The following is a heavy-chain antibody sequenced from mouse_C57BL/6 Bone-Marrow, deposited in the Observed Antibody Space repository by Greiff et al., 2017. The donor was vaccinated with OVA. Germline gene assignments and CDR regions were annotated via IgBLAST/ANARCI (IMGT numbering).Heavy chain of an antibody. CDR1: EYEFPSHD. V-gene: IGHV5-2*01. D-gene: IGHD1-1*01. J-gene: IGHJ2*01. Sequence: DVMLVESGGGLVQPGESLKLSCESNEYEFPSHDMSWVRKTPEKRLELVAAINSDGGSTYYPDTMERRFIISRDNTKTTLYLQMSSLRSEDTALYYCARHPSYYGSTYLDYWGQGTTLTVSS. CDR3: ARHPSYYGSTYLDY. CDR2: INSDGGST.